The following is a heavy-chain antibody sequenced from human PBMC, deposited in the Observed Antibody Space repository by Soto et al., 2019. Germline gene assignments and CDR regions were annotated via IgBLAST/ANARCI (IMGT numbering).Heavy chain of an antibody. V-gene: IGHV4-30-4*01. CDR2: VYYSGST. J-gene: IGHJ4*02. D-gene: IGHD3-22*01. Sequence: QVQLQESGPGLVKPSETLSLTCTVSGGSINTDNNYWSWIRQPPGKGLEWIGYVYYSGSTHYNPSLKRRLTMSIDTSTNPFSLNLTSVIAADTAIYYCVREIIDSLDSSGYPDSLGQGTLVTVSP. CDR1: GGSINTDNNY. CDR3: VREIIDSLDSSGYPDS.